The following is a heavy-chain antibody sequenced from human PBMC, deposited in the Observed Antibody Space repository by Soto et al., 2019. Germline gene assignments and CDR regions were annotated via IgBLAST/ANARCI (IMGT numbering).Heavy chain of an antibody. D-gene: IGHD2-15*01. Sequence: ASVKVSCKASGYTFASYAITWVRQAPGQGLEWMGWISAYNGNTNYAQKLQGRVTMTTDTSTSTAYMELRSLRSDDTAVYYCARDGRGGSCYSFWFDPWGQGTLVTVSS. CDR2: ISAYNGNT. V-gene: IGHV1-18*01. CDR3: ARDGRGGSCYSFWFDP. J-gene: IGHJ5*02. CDR1: GYTFASYA.